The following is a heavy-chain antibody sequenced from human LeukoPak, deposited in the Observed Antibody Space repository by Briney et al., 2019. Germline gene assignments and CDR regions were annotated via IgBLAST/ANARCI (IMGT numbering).Heavy chain of an antibody. CDR1: GYAFRSYG. V-gene: IGHV1-18*01. D-gene: IGHD3-22*01. CDR2: IRPYTGDT. CDR3: ARDAAIFDSSGYYYLW. J-gene: IGHJ4*02. Sequence: ASVKVSCKTSGYAFRSYGISWLRQAPGLGLEWMGWIRPYTGDTQYGQKFQGRFTMTTDTSTSTAYMELRSLRSEDTAVYYCARDAAIFDSSGYYYLWWGQGTLVTVSS.